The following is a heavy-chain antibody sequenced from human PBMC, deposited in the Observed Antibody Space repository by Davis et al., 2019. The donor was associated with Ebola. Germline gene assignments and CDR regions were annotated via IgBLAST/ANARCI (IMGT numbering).Heavy chain of an antibody. D-gene: IGHD6-6*01. CDR3: ARDIPNEYSSSS. Sequence: GSLRLSCTVSGGSISSYYWSWIRQPPGKGLEWIGYIYYSGSTKYNPSLKSRVTISVDTSKNQFSLKLSSVTAADTAVYYCARDIPNEYSSSSSGQGTLVTVSS. CDR2: IYYSGST. CDR1: GGSISSYY. V-gene: IGHV4-59*12. J-gene: IGHJ5*02.